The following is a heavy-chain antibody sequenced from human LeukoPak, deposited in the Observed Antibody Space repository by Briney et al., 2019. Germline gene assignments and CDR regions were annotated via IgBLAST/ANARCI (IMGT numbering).Heavy chain of an antibody. Sequence: SETLSLTCTVSGGSISSGSYYWSWIRQPAGKGLEWIGRIYTSGSTNYNPSLKSRVTISVDTSKNQFSLKLSSVTAADTAVYYCAREGPAVGYWGQGTLVTVSS. J-gene: IGHJ4*02. CDR2: IYTSGST. CDR1: GGSISSGSYY. CDR3: AREGPAVGY. D-gene: IGHD1-26*01. V-gene: IGHV4-61*02.